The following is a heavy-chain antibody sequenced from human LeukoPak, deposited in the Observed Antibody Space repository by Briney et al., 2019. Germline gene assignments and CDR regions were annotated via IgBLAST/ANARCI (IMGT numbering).Heavy chain of an antibody. J-gene: IGHJ4*02. CDR1: GGSFSGYY. D-gene: IGHD3-10*01. Sequence: SETLSLTCAVYGGSFSGYYWSWIRQPPGKGLEWIGEINHSGSTNYNPSLKSRVTISVDTSKNQFSLKLSSVTAADTAVYFCARDADFGSGTYRFDYWGQGTLVTVSS. V-gene: IGHV4-34*01. CDR3: ARDADFGSGTYRFDY. CDR2: INHSGST.